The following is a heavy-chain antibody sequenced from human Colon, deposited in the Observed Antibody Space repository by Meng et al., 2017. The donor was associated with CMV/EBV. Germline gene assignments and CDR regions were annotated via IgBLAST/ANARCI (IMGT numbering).Heavy chain of an antibody. CDR1: GVSISSGGYY. CDR3: ARGALGACTGSSCFS. J-gene: IGHJ5*02. Sequence: SGVSISSGGYYWGWVRQFPGKGLEWIGYIFNSGATAKNPSLNSRVIISVDTSKNQFSLKLSSVTAADTAVYFCARGALGACTGSSCFSWGQGTLVTVSS. CDR2: IFNSGAT. V-gene: IGHV4-31*02. D-gene: IGHD6-19*01.